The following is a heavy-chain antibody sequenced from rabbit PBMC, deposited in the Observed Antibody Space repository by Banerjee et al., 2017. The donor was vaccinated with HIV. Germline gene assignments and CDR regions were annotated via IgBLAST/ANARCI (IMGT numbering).Heavy chain of an antibody. Sequence: QSLEESGGDLVKPGASLTLTCTASGIDFNNNYWICWVRQAPGKGLELIACIDTGDGSTYYASWAKGRFTISKTSSTTVTLQMTSLTAADTATYFCARDLAGVTGWNFNLWGPGTLVTVS. CDR3: ARDLAGVTGWNFNL. D-gene: IGHD4-1*01. CDR2: IDTGDGST. J-gene: IGHJ4*01. V-gene: IGHV1S40*01. CDR1: GIDFNNNYW.